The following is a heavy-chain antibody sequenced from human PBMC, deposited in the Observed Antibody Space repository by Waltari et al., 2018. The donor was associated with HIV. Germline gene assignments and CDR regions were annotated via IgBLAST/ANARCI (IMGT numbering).Heavy chain of an antibody. CDR3: AKGGRVVVLAATTREGYFRH. J-gene: IGHJ1*01. D-gene: IGHD2-15*01. Sequence: QVQLVESGGGVVQPGRSLRLSCAASGFPFSSYGMPWVRLAPGKGLEWVAVISYDGSNKYYADSVKGRFTISRDNSKNTLYLQMNSLRAEDTAVYYCAKGGRVVVLAATTREGYFRHWGQGTLVTVSS. CDR1: GFPFSSYG. CDR2: ISYDGSNK. V-gene: IGHV3-30*18.